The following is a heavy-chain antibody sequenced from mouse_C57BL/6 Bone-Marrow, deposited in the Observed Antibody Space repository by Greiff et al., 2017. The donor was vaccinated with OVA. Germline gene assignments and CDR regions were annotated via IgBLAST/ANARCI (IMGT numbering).Heavy chain of an antibody. CDR1: GFTFSDYY. Sequence: EVHLVESEGGLVQPGSSMKLSCTASGFTFSDYYMAWVRQVPEKGLEWVANINYDGSSTYYLDSLKSRFIISRDNAKNILYLQMSSLKSEDTATYYCARDGEITTVVNWYFDVWGTGTTVTVSS. D-gene: IGHD1-1*01. CDR2: INYDGSST. J-gene: IGHJ1*03. V-gene: IGHV5-16*01. CDR3: ARDGEITTVVNWYFDV.